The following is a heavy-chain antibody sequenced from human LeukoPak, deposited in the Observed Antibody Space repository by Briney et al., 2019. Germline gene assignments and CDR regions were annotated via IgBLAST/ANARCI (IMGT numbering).Heavy chain of an antibody. CDR1: GYTFTSYS. CDR2: ISAYNGNT. Sequence: ASVKVSCKASGYTFTSYSISWVRQAPGQGLEWMGWISAYNGNTNYAQKLQGRVTMTTDTSTSTAYMELRSLRSDDTAVYYCARESYYYYYGMDVWGQGTTVTVSS. J-gene: IGHJ6*02. V-gene: IGHV1-18*01. CDR3: ARESYYYYYGMDV.